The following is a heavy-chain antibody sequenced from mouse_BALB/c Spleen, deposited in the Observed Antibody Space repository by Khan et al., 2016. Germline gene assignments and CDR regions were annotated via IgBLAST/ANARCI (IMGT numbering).Heavy chain of an antibody. Sequence: EVQLQESGPGLVKPSQSLSLTCSVTGYSITSGYYWNWIRQFPGNKLEWMGYISYDGSNNYNPSLKNRISITRDTSKNQFFLKLNSVTTEDTATXYCARDLFYCFGSSYWYCDVWGAGTTITVSS. CDR2: ISYDGSN. J-gene: IGHJ1*01. CDR3: ARDLFYCFGSSYWYCDV. CDR1: GYSITSGYY. D-gene: IGHD1-1*01. V-gene: IGHV3-6*02.